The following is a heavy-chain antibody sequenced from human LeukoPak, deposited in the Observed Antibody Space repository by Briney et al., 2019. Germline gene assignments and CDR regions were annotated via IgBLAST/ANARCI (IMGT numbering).Heavy chain of an antibody. CDR3: ARDGPYYDFWSGPEYYFDY. J-gene: IGHJ4*02. CDR2: IYTSGST. V-gene: IGHV4-4*07. Sequence: SETLSLTCTVSGGSISSYYWSWIRQPAGKGLEWIGRIYTSGSTNYNPSLKSRVTMSVDTSKNQFSLKLSSVTAADTAVYYCARDGPYYDFWSGPEYYFDYWGQGTLVTVSP. D-gene: IGHD3-3*01. CDR1: GGSISSYY.